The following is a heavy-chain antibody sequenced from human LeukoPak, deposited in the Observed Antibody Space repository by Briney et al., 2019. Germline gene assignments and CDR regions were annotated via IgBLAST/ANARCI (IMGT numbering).Heavy chain of an antibody. J-gene: IGHJ6*03. CDR3: AREAHTYYYDSSGPNYYYYYMDV. D-gene: IGHD3-22*01. CDR2: IIPIFGTA. V-gene: IGHV1-69*06. Sequence: GASVKVSCKASGGTFSSYTISWVRQAPGQRLEWMGGIIPIFGTANYAQKFQGRVTITADKSTSTAYMELSSLRSEDTAVYYCAREAHTYYYDSSGPNYYYYYMDVWGKGTTVTVSS. CDR1: GGTFSSYT.